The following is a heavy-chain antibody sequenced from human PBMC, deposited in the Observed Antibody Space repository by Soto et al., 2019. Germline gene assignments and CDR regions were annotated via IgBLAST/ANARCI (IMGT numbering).Heavy chain of an antibody. CDR1: GFTFSSYS. CDR3: ARDRVAVAVPDY. V-gene: IGHV3-21*01. Sequence: PGGSLRLSCAASGFTFSSYSMNWVRQAPGKGLEWVSSISSSSSYIYYADSVKGRFTISRDNAKNSLYLQMNSLRAEDTAVYYCARDRVAVAVPDYWGQGTLVTVSS. CDR2: ISSSSSYI. J-gene: IGHJ4*02. D-gene: IGHD6-19*01.